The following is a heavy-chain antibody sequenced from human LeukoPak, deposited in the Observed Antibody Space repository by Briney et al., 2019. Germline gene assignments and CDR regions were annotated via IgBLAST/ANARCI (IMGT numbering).Heavy chain of an antibody. CDR1: GGTFNDFY. J-gene: IGHJ1*01. Sequence: SETLSLTCAVYGGTFNDFYWAWIRQPPGKGLQWIGEINHTGSTKVHPSLKRRLTLSFDTSKNQFSLKLGSVTAADTAVYYCSRPRYINEWYFHSWGQGTLVTVSS. CDR2: INHTGST. CDR3: SRPRYINEWYFHS. V-gene: IGHV4-34*01. D-gene: IGHD1-14*01.